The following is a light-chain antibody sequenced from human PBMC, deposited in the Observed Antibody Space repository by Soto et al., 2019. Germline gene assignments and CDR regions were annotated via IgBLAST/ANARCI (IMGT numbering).Light chain of an antibody. CDR1: QRISSTF. Sequence: EILLTQSPGTLSLSPGEGATISCRASQRISSTFLAWYQHPPGQAPRVIIDGASMRAAGIPDRCSGCGSGTAFTLTIRRLEPEDIAVYYCQKDESSWTFGQGTKVEMK. CDR2: GAS. V-gene: IGKV3-20*01. CDR3: QKDESSWT. J-gene: IGKJ1*01.